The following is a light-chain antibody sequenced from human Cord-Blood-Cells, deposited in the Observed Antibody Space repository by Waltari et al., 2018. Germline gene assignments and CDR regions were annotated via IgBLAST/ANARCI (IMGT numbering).Light chain of an antibody. CDR1: QSVSSY. V-gene: IGKV3-11*01. Sequence: EIVLTQSPATLSLSPGERVTLSCRASQSVSSYLAWYQQKPGQAPRLLIYDASNRATGIQGSVSGCVSGSDFTLTISSLEPEYFAVYYCAQSSNWSPFFFGGGTKVEIK. CDR2: DAS. J-gene: IGKJ4*01. CDR3: AQSSNWSPFF.